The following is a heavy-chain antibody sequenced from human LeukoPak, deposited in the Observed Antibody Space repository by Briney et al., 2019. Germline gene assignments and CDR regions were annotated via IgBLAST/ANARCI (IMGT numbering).Heavy chain of an antibody. D-gene: IGHD3-10*01. CDR1: GGSISSYC. Sequence: PSETLSLTCTVSGGSISSYCWSWIRQPPGKGLEWIRYIYYSGSTNYNPSLKSRVTISVDTSKNQFSLKLSSVTAAYTAVYYCASSPITMVRELDYWGQGTLVTVSS. J-gene: IGHJ4*02. CDR2: IYYSGST. V-gene: IGHV4-59*01. CDR3: ASSPITMVRELDY.